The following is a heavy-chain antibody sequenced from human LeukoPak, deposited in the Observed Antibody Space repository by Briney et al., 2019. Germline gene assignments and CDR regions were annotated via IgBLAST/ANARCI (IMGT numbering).Heavy chain of an antibody. CDR1: GFTFSRYW. J-gene: IGHJ4*02. D-gene: IGHD3-3*01. Sequence: GGSLRLSCAASGFTFSRYWMSWVRQAPGKGLEWVANIKQDGSEKYYVDSVKGRFTISRDNAKNSLYLQMNSPRAEDTAVYYCARDRPLSWSGYSSYFDYWGQGTLVTVSS. V-gene: IGHV3-7*01. CDR2: IKQDGSEK. CDR3: ARDRPLSWSGYSSYFDY.